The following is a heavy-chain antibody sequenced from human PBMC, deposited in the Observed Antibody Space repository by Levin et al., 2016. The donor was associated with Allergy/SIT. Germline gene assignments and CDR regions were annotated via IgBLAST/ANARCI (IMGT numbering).Heavy chain of an antibody. Sequence: SVKVSCKASGGTFSSYAISWVRQAPGQGLEWMGRIIPILGIANYAQKFQGRVTITADKSTSTAYMELSSLRSEDTAVYYCAYDQSIEQWLVHSDGMDVWGQGTTVTVSS. J-gene: IGHJ6*02. D-gene: IGHD6-19*01. V-gene: IGHV1-69*04. CDR1: GGTFSSYA. CDR3: AYDQSIEQWLVHSDGMDV. CDR2: IIPILGIA.